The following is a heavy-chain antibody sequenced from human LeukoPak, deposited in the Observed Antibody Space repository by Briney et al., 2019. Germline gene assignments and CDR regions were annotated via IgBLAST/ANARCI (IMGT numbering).Heavy chain of an antibody. V-gene: IGHV3-30*01. CDR1: GFTLSSYA. D-gene: IGHD3-22*01. J-gene: IGHJ4*02. CDR2: ISYDGSNK. Sequence: PGGSLRLSCAASGFTLSSYAMHWVRQAPGKGLEWVTVISYDGSNKYYADSVKGRFTISRDNSKNTLYLQMDSLRTEDTAVYYCARDVSPPVITTVDYWGQGTLVTVSS. CDR3: ARDVSPPVITTVDY.